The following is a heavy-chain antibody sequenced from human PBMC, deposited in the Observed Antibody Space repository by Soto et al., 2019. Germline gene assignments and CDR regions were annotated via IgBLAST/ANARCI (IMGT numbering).Heavy chain of an antibody. CDR2: ISGSGGST. D-gene: IGHD5-12*01. V-gene: IGHV3-23*01. Sequence: EVQLLESGGGLVQPGGSLRLSCAASGFTFSSYAMSWVRQAPGKGLEWVSSISGSGGSTYYADSVKGRFTISRDNSKNPVYLQMNSLRAEDTAVYYCAKDLEGSGYDSGNDYWGPGNLVTVSS. CDR1: GFTFSSYA. J-gene: IGHJ4*02. CDR3: AKDLEGSGYDSGNDY.